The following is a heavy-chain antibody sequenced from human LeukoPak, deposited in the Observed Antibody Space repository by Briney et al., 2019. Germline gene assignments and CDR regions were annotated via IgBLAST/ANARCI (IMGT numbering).Heavy chain of an antibody. V-gene: IGHV3-43*01. Sequence: GGSLRPSCAASGFTFNDDTMHWVRQTPGRGLEWVSFITWKTHRTNYADSVKGRFTVSRDNRKDSLYLQMNSLSTEDTGLYHCASEVGYRSLGYLGQGTLVTVSS. CDR2: ITWKTHRT. J-gene: IGHJ4*02. D-gene: IGHD3-3*01. CDR3: ASEVGYRSLGY. CDR1: GFTFNDDT.